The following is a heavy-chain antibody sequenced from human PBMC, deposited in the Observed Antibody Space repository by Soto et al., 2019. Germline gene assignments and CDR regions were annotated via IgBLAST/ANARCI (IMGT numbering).Heavy chain of an antibody. CDR1: GFTFSSYS. Sequence: GGSLRLSCAASGFTFSSYSMNWVRQAPGKGLEWVSYISSSSSTIYYADSVKGRFTISRDNAKNSLYLQMNSLRAEDTAVYYCARDRVEDYGDLWEDNYYYYYYMDVWGKGTTVTVSS. CDR2: ISSSSSTI. CDR3: ARDRVEDYGDLWEDNYYYYYYMDV. D-gene: IGHD4-17*01. V-gene: IGHV3-48*01. J-gene: IGHJ6*03.